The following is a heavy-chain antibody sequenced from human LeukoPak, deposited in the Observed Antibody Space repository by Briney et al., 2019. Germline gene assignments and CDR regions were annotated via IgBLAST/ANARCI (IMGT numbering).Heavy chain of an antibody. CDR2: ISGSGGSI. Sequence: GGSLRLSCAASGFTFSSYAMSWVRQAPGKGLEWVSAISGSGGSIYYADSVKGRFIISRDNSKNTLYLQMNSLRAEDTAVYYCAKDQKWELLPFDYWGQGTLVTVSS. J-gene: IGHJ4*02. CDR1: GFTFSSYA. D-gene: IGHD1-26*01. V-gene: IGHV3-23*01. CDR3: AKDQKWELLPFDY.